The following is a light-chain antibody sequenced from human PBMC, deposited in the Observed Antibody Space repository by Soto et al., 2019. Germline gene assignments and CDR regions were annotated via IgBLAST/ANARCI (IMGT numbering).Light chain of an antibody. CDR3: QHYDSFWS. CDR2: DAS. V-gene: IGKV1-5*01. CDR1: QSVDSR. J-gene: IGKJ1*01. Sequence: QMTQSPSTLSASIGDRVTITCRASQSVDSRLARYQQKPGKAPKLLVYDASTLETGVPSRFSGSGSGAEFTLTITGLQPEDIATYSCQHYDSFWSFGQGTKVDIK.